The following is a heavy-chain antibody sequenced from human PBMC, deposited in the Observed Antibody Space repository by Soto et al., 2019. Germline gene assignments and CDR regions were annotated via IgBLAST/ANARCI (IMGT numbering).Heavy chain of an antibody. CDR2: IYYSGST. D-gene: IGHD6-25*01. CDR3: ARHFERPAAFDY. J-gene: IGHJ4*02. Sequence: SETLSLTCTVSGGSISSSSYYWGWIRQPPGKGLEWIGSIYYSGSTYYNPSLKSRVTISVDTSKNQFSLKLSSVTAADTAVYYCARHFERPAAFDYWGQGTLVTVSS. V-gene: IGHV4-39*01. CDR1: GGSISSSSYY.